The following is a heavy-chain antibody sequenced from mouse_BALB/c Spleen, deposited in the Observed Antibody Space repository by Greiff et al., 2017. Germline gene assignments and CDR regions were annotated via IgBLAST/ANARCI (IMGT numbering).Heavy chain of an antibody. D-gene: IGHD4-1*01. CDR1: GFNIKDTY. CDR3: ARGMGPFAY. V-gene: IGHV14-3*02. CDR2: IDPANGNT. J-gene: IGHJ3*01. Sequence: EVQLQQSGAELVKPGASVKLSCTASGFNIKDTYMHWVKQRPEQGMVWSGRIDPANGNTKYDPKLQGKATITADTSSNTAYLQFSSLTSEDTAVYYYARGMGPFAYWGQGTLVTVSA.